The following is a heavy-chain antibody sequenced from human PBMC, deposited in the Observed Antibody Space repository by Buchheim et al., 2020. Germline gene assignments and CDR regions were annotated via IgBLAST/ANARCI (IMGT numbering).Heavy chain of an antibody. Sequence: HLHLQESGPGLVKPSETLSLTCSVSGDSIRSSAYFWGWIRQSPGRALEWIASINYSGRAFYNPSLESRVTMSLDTSTNQFSLKLHSVTAADTAVYYCARGGWGAKSEDDDWGPGTL. D-gene: IGHD3-16*01. V-gene: IGHV4-39*07. CDR2: INYSGRA. CDR1: GDSIRSSAYF. J-gene: IGHJ4*02. CDR3: ARGGWGAKSEDDD.